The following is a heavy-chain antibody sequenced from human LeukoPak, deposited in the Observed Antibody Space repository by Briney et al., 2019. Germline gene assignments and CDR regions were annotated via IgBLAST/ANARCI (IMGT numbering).Heavy chain of an antibody. Sequence: GGSLRLSCAASGFTFSSYAMHWVRQAPGKGLEYVSAISSNGGSTYYADSVKGRFTISRDNSKNTLYLQMGSLRAEDMAVYYCARCYYDSSGYPTQDYWGQGTLVTVSS. CDR3: ARCYYDSSGYPTQDY. V-gene: IGHV3-64*02. CDR1: GFTFSSYA. CDR2: ISSNGGST. J-gene: IGHJ4*02. D-gene: IGHD3-22*01.